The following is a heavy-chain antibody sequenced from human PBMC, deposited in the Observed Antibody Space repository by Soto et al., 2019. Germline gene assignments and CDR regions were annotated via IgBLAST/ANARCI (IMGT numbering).Heavy chain of an antibody. V-gene: IGHV1-8*01. D-gene: IGHD6-19*01. Sequence: ASVKVSCKASGYTFTSYDINWVRQATGQGLEWMGWMNPNSGNTGYAQKFQGRVTMTRNTSISTAYMELSSLRSEDTAVYYCARKPFAVAGIGHNWFSPWGQGTLVTVSS. J-gene: IGHJ5*02. CDR1: GYTFTSYD. CDR3: ARKPFAVAGIGHNWFSP. CDR2: MNPNSGNT.